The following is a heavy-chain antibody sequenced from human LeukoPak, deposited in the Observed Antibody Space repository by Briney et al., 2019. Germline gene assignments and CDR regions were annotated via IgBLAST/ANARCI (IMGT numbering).Heavy chain of an antibody. V-gene: IGHV4-4*09. D-gene: IGHD1/OR15-1a*01. CDR1: GGSISSYY. CDR2: IYTSGST. Sequence: KPSETLSLTCTVSGGSISSYYWSWIRQPPGKGLEWIGYIYTSGSTNYNPSLKSRVTISVDTSKNQFSLKLSSVTAADTAVYYCARILSLSKEAGLTNWGQGTLVTVSS. J-gene: IGHJ4*02. CDR3: ARILSLSKEAGLTN.